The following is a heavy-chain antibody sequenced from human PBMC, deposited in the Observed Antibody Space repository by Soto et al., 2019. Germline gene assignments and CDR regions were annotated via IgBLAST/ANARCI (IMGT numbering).Heavy chain of an antibody. CDR3: ARRSSYLRFLEWLLYGFDP. CDR1: GGSISSSNW. Sequence: SETLSLTCAVSGGSISSSNWWSWVRQPPGKGLEWIGEINHSGSTNYNPSLKSRVTISVDTSKNQFSLKLSSVTAADTAVYYCARRSSYLRFLEWLLYGFDPWGQGTLVTVSS. V-gene: IGHV4-4*02. CDR2: INHSGST. D-gene: IGHD3-3*01. J-gene: IGHJ5*02.